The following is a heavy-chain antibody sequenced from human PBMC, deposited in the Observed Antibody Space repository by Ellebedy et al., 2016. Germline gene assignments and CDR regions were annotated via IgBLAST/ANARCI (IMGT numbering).Heavy chain of an antibody. Sequence: GESLKISCKGSGYSFTTYWIAWVRQMPGKGLEWMGVIFPRDSDIRYSPSFQGQVTISADRSINTAYLQWSSLRASDTAIYYCARSPMARGILNYWGQGTLVTVSS. J-gene: IGHJ4*02. CDR2: IFPRDSDI. CDR3: ARSPMARGILNY. V-gene: IGHV5-51*01. D-gene: IGHD3-10*01. CDR1: GYSFTTYW.